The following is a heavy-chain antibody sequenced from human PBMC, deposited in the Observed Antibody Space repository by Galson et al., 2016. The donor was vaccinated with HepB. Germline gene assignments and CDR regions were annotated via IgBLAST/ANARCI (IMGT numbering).Heavy chain of an antibody. Sequence: SLRLSCAASGFIFSDYVMAWIRQTPGKGLECISYISARSDVIYGADSVEGRFIISRDNAQSSLSLQINSLRAEDTGVYYCVRGNYGFDVWGQGTTVTVSS. CDR1: GFIFSDYV. J-gene: IGHJ6*02. V-gene: IGHV3-11*01. CDR3: VRGNYGFDV. CDR2: ISARSDVI.